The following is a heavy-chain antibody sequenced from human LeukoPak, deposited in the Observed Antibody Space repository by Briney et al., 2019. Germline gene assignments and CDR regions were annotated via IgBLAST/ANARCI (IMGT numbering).Heavy chain of an antibody. Sequence: SETLSLTYTVSGGSISSYYWSWIRQPPGKGLEWIGYIYYSGSTNYNPSLKSRVTISVDTSKNQFSLKLSSVTAADTAVYYCARDRGSSGWYRDFDYWGQGTLVTVSS. D-gene: IGHD6-19*01. CDR3: ARDRGSSGWYRDFDY. CDR2: IYYSGST. CDR1: GGSISSYY. V-gene: IGHV4-59*01. J-gene: IGHJ4*02.